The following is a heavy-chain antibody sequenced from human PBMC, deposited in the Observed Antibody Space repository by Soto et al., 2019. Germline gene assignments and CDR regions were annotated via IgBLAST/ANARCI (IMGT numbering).Heavy chain of an antibody. CDR2: IIPILGTA. D-gene: IGHD3-9*01. Sequence: SVKVSCKASGGTFSSYAISWVRQAPGQGLEWMGGIIPILGTANYAQKFQGRVTITADESTSTAYMELSSLRSEDPAVYYCAREGYDILTGYPYYFDYWGQGTLVTVSS. V-gene: IGHV1-69*13. CDR3: AREGYDILTGYPYYFDY. CDR1: GGTFSSYA. J-gene: IGHJ4*02.